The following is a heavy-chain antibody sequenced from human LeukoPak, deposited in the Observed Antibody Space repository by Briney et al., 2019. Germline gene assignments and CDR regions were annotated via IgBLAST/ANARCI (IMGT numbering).Heavy chain of an antibody. D-gene: IGHD5-12*01. CDR2: ISYDGSNK. CDR3: AKNPYSGYETFDY. V-gene: IGHV3-30*04. CDR1: GFTFSSYA. J-gene: IGHJ4*02. Sequence: GGSLRLSCAASGFTFSSYAMHWVRQAPGKGLEWVAVISYDGSNKYYADSVKGRFTISRDNSKNTLYLQMNSLRAEDTAVYYCAKNPYSGYETFDYWGQGTLVTVSS.